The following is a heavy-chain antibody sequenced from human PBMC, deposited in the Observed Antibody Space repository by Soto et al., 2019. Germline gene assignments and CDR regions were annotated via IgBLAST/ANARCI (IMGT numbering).Heavy chain of an antibody. CDR3: ARGPPSPRIMGPTRGPWFDP. J-gene: IGHJ5*02. Sequence: SETLSLTCSVSGGSISSYYWTWIRRSPGKGLECIGHLYYSWRPNYNPSLKTRAAISVDPSKNQVSLRLRSVTAADTAVYYCARGPPSPRIMGPTRGPWFDPWGQGTLVTVSS. CDR1: GGSISSYY. V-gene: IGHV4-59*01. CDR2: LYYSWRP. D-gene: IGHD1-26*01.